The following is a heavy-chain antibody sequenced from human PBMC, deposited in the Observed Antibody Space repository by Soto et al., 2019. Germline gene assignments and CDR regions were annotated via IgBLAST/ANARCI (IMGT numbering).Heavy chain of an antibody. CDR1: GGSISSYY. CDR2: IYYSGST. J-gene: IGHJ5*02. CDR3: ARHSLYYDFWSGPGWFDP. Sequence: SETLSLTCTVSGGSISSYYWSWIRQPPGKGLEWIGYIYYSGSTNYNPSLKSRVTISVDTSKNQFSLKLSSVTAADTAVYYCARHSLYYDFWSGPGWFDPWGQGTLVTVSS. D-gene: IGHD3-3*01. V-gene: IGHV4-59*08.